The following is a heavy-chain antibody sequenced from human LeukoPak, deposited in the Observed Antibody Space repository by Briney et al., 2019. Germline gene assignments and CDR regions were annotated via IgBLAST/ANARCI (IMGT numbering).Heavy chain of an antibody. V-gene: IGHV1-69*02. D-gene: IGHD2-2*01. CDR1: GGTFISYT. CDR3: ARLVPAATPDSENRDC. Sequence: SVKXSCKASGGTFISYTMSWVRQAPGQGGEWMGGIIPILGIANYAQKFQGRETINTEKYKRKAYMELSSLRSEDTAVYYCARLVPAATPDSENRDCWGQGTLVTVSS. J-gene: IGHJ4*02. CDR2: IIPILGIA.